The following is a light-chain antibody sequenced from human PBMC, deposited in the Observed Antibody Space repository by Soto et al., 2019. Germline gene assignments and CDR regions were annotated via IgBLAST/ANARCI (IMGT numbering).Light chain of an antibody. J-gene: IGKJ5*01. CDR2: DAS. CDR1: QDISNY. V-gene: IGKV1-33*01. CDR3: QQYYNLPIT. Sequence: DIQMTQSPSSLSASVGDRVTITCRASQDISNYLAWYQQKAGKVPKLLIYDASNLETGVPSRFSGSGSGTDFTVTISSLQPEDFATYSCQQYYNLPITFGQGTRLEIK.